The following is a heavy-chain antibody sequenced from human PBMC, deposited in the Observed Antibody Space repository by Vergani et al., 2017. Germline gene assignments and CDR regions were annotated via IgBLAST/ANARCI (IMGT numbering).Heavy chain of an antibody. Sequence: QVQLVESGGGLVKPGGSLRLSCAASGFSFSDYYMSWIRQAPGKGLEWVSYISSSRSYTNYADSVKGRFTISRDNAKNSLYLQMNSLRAEDTAVYYCARGHRKHDYVWGASDYWGQGTLVTVSS. CDR1: GFSFSDYY. CDR2: ISSSRSYT. V-gene: IGHV3-11*06. CDR3: ARGHRKHDYVWGASDY. J-gene: IGHJ4*02. D-gene: IGHD3-16*01.